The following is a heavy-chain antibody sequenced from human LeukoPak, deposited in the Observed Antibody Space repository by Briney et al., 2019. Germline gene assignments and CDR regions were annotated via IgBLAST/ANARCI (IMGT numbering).Heavy chain of an antibody. CDR2: FYYSGTT. D-gene: IGHD3-3*01. V-gene: IGHV4-39*07. Sequence: SETLSLTCTVSGGSIRGSSYYWGWLRQPPGKGREWIGGFYYSGTTYYNPSLESRVTISVDTSKNQCSLKLSSVTAADTAVYYCAFWSGYYSGSGEYNWGQGTLVTVSS. J-gene: IGHJ4*02. CDR1: GGSIRGSSYY. CDR3: AFWSGYYSGSGEYN.